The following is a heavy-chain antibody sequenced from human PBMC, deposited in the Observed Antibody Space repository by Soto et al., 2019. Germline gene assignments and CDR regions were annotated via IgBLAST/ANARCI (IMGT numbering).Heavy chain of an antibody. J-gene: IGHJ5*02. V-gene: IGHV5-51*01. D-gene: IGHD5-18*01. CDR1: GYSFTSYW. CDR2: IYPGDSDT. CDR3: ARLPWYPASVDTAMVGNWFDP. Sequence: GESLKISCKGSGYSFTSYWIGWVRQMPGKGLEWMGIIYPGDSDTRYSPSFQGQVTISADKSISTAYLQWSSLKASDTAMYYCARLPWYPASVDTAMVGNWFDPWGQGTLVTVSS.